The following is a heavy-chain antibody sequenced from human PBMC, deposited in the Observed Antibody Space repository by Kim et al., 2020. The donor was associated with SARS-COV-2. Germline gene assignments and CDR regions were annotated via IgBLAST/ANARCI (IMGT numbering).Heavy chain of an antibody. CDR3: ARGPVDTAINDAFDI. J-gene: IGHJ3*02. D-gene: IGHD5-18*01. CDR2: IWYDGSNK. Sequence: GGSLRLSCAASGFTFSSYGMHWVRQAPGKGLEWVAVIWYDGSNKYYADSVKGRFTISRDNSKNTLYLQMNSLRAEDTAVYYCARGPVDTAINDAFDIWGQGTMVTVSS. V-gene: IGHV3-33*01. CDR1: GFTFSSYG.